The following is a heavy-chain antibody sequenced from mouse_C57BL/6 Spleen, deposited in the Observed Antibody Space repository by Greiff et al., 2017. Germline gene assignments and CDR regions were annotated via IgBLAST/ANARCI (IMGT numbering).Heavy chain of an antibody. Sequence: EVKVVESEGGLVQPGSSMKLSCTASGFTFSDYYMAWVRQVPEKGLEWVANINYDGSSTYYLDSLKSRFIISRDNAKNILYLQMSSLKSEDTATYYCARDRYYGSHYFDYWGQGTTLTVSS. CDR1: GFTFSDYY. V-gene: IGHV5-16*01. D-gene: IGHD1-1*01. CDR2: INYDGSST. CDR3: ARDRYYGSHYFDY. J-gene: IGHJ2*01.